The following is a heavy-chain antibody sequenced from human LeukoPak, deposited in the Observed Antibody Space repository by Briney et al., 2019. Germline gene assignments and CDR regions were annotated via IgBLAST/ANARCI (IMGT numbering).Heavy chain of an antibody. Sequence: GGSLRLSCAASGFTFSSYGMSWVRQAPGKGLEWVSAISGSGGSTYYADSVKGRFTTSRDNSKNTLYLQMNSLRAEDTAVYYCAKDQRLAVAGRFVDYWGQGTLVTVSS. J-gene: IGHJ4*02. CDR1: GFTFSSYG. D-gene: IGHD6-19*01. CDR3: AKDQRLAVAGRFVDY. CDR2: ISGSGGST. V-gene: IGHV3-23*01.